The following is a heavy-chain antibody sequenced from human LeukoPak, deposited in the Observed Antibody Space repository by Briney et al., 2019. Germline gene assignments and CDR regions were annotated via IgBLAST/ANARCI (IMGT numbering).Heavy chain of an antibody. CDR1: GGSISSYY. Sequence: SETLSLTCTVSGGSISSYYWSWIRQPPGEGLEWIGYIYYSGSTNYNPSLKSRVTISVDTSKNQFSLRLSSVTAADTAVYYCASKGFKDAFDIWGQGTMVTVSS. V-gene: IGHV4-59*01. CDR2: IYYSGST. J-gene: IGHJ3*02. CDR3: ASKGFKDAFDI.